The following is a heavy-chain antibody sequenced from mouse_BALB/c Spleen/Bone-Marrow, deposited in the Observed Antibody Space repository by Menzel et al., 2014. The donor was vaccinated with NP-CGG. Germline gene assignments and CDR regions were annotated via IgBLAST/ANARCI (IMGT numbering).Heavy chain of an antibody. CDR2: IDPANGNT. V-gene: IGHV14-3*02. D-gene: IGHD1-1*01. CDR1: GFNIKDTY. J-gene: IGHJ2*01. CDR3: ASYYYGHYFDY. Sequence: VQLKQSGAELVKPGASVKLSCTASGFNIKDTYMHWVKQRPEQGLEWIGRIDPANGNTKYDPKFQGKATKTADTSSNTAYLQLSSLTSEDTAVYYCASYYYGHYFDYWGQGTTLTVSS.